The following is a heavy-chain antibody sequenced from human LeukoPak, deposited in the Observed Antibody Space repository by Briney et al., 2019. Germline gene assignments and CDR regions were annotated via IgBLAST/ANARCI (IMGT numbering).Heavy chain of an antibody. D-gene: IGHD2-21*01. CDR3: AKAPVTSCRGAYCYPFDY. CDR2: ISSTDAGT. J-gene: IGHJ4*02. Sequence: TGGSLRLSCAASGFGLSSYAMSWVRQAPGKGLEWVSAISSTDAGTYHADSVRGRFTISRDSSKNTLYLQMNSLRAEDAAVYYCAKAPVTSCRGAYCYPFDYWGQGTLVTVSS. CDR1: GFGLSSYA. V-gene: IGHV3-23*01.